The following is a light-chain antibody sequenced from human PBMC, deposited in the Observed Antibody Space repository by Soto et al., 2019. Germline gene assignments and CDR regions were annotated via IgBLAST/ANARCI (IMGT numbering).Light chain of an antibody. CDR2: EVN. Sequence: QSVLTQPPSASGSPGQSVTISCTGTSSDVGGYHYVSWYQQHPGKAPKLMIYEVNKRPSGVPDRFSGSKSGNTASLTVSGLQAEDEADYYCSSYAGSSNVFGTGTKVTVL. CDR3: SSYAGSSNV. V-gene: IGLV2-8*01. CDR1: SSDVGGYHY. J-gene: IGLJ1*01.